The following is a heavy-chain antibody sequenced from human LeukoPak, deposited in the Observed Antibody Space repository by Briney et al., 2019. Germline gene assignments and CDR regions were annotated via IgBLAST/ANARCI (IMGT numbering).Heavy chain of an antibody. J-gene: IGHJ3*02. D-gene: IGHD3-10*01. V-gene: IGHV4-34*01. CDR1: GGSFSGYY. CDR2: INHSGST. Sequence: SETLSLTCAVYGGSFSGYYWSWIRRPPGKGLEWIGEINHSGSTNYNPSLKSRVTISVDTSKNQFSLKLSSVTAADTAVYYCARSEGRPDAFDIWGQGTMVTVSS. CDR3: ARSEGRPDAFDI.